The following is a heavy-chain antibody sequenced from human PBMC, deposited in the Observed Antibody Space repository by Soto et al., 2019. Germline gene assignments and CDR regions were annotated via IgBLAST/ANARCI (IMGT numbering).Heavy chain of an antibody. J-gene: IGHJ6*02. CDR2: ISAYNGNT. D-gene: IGHD2-2*01. Sequence: ASVNVSCKTSGYTITIYGISWVRQAPGQGLEWMGWISAYNGNTNYAQKLQGRVTMTTDTSTSTAYMELRSLRSDDTAVYYCAREPGYCSSTSCYPSNYYYGMDVWGQGTTVTVSS. CDR3: AREPGYCSSTSCYPSNYYYGMDV. CDR1: GYTITIYG. V-gene: IGHV1-18*01.